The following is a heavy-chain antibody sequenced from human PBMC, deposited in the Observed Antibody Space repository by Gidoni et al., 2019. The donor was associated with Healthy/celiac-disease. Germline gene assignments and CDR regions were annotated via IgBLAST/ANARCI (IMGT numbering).Heavy chain of an antibody. CDR3: ARDGGIAVAGTDAFDI. CDR2: IYIGGST. D-gene: IGHD6-19*01. J-gene: IGHJ3*02. Sequence: EVQLVESGGGLIQPGGSLRLSCAASGFTVSSNYMSWVRQVPGKGLEWVSVIYIGGSTYYADSVKGRFTISRDNSKNTLYLQMNSLRAEDTAVYYCARDGGIAVAGTDAFDIWGQGTMVTVSS. CDR1: GFTVSSNY. V-gene: IGHV3-53*01.